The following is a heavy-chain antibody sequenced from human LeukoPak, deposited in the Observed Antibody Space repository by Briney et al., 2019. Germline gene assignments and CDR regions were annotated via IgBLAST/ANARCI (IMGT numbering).Heavy chain of an antibody. CDR1: GFSVTTNY. J-gene: IGHJ5*02. CDR2: IYTSGST. V-gene: IGHV3-66*03. D-gene: IGHD3-10*01. CDR3: ARDRAGTHSWVEFDL. Sequence: GGSLRLSCAASGFSVTTNYMSWVRQAPGKGLEWVALIYTSGSTFYADSVMGRFTVSRDNSKNTLYLQMNSLRAEDSAAYYCARDRAGTHSWVEFDLWGQGTLVTVSS.